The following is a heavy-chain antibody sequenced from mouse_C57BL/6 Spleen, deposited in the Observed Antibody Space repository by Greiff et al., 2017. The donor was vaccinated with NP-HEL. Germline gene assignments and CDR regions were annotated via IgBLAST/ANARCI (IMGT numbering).Heavy chain of an antibody. CDR2: INPGSGGT. Sequence: QVQLQQSGAELVRPGTSVKMSCKASGYAFTNYLIEWVKQRPGQGLEWIGVINPGSGGTNYNEKFKGKATLTADKSSSTAYMQLSSLTSEDSAVYFCARRGNYYYGSSPYYFDYWGQGTTLTVSS. V-gene: IGHV1-54*01. D-gene: IGHD1-1*01. CDR3: ARRGNYYYGSSPYYFDY. J-gene: IGHJ2*01. CDR1: GYAFTNYL.